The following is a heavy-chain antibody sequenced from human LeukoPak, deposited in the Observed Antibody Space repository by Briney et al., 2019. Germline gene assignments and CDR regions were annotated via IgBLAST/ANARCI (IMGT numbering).Heavy chain of an antibody. CDR1: GGTFISYA. D-gene: IGHD3-22*01. V-gene: IGHV1-69*13. CDR2: IIPIFGTA. CDR3: ASAYYYDSSGPLRLVRYYFDY. J-gene: IGHJ4*02. Sequence: GASVKVSCKASGGTFISYAISWVRQAPGQGLEWMGGIIPIFGTANYAQKFQGRVTITADESTSTAYMELSSLRSEDTAVYYCASAYYYDSSGPLRLVRYYFDYWGQGTLVTVSS.